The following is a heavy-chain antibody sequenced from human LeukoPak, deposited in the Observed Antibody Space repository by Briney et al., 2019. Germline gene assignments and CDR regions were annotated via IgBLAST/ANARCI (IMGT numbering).Heavy chain of an antibody. J-gene: IGHJ6*03. V-gene: IGHV1-8*01. CDR1: GYTFTSYD. Sequence: ASVKVSCKASGYTFTSYDINWVRQATGQGLEWMGWMNPNSGNTGYAQKFQGRVTMTRNTSISTAYMELSSLRSEDTPVYYCARGPFIYCSGGSCYSEVYYYYCMDVWGKGTTVTVSS. CDR3: ARGPFIYCSGGSCYSEVYYYYCMDV. CDR2: MNPNSGNT. D-gene: IGHD2-15*01.